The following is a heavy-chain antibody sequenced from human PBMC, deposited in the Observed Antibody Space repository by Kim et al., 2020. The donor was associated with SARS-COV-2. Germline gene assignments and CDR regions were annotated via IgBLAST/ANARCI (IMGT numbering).Heavy chain of an antibody. D-gene: IGHD1-26*01. V-gene: IGHV3-23*01. J-gene: IGHJ1*01. CDR2: ISGAGGGAR. CDR1: GFTFASYG. Sequence: GGSLRLSCSASGFTFASYGMNWVRQSPGKGLQWVSGISGAGGGARNYADSVKGRFTISRDNAKNTLYLQMDSRGVDDTATYYCVKAFAWALDSWGQGAQVTVS. CDR3: VKAFAWALDS.